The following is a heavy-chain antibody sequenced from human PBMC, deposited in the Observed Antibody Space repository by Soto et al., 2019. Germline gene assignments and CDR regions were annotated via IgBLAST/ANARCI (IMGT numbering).Heavy chain of an antibody. CDR1: GGSISSYY. Sequence: SETLSLTCTVSGGSISSYYWSWIRQPPGKGLEWIGYIYYSGSTNYNPSLKSRVTISVDTSKNQFSLKLSSVTAADTAVYYCARDSDRTLTFDYWGQGALVTVSS. V-gene: IGHV4-59*01. J-gene: IGHJ4*02. CDR3: ARDSDRTLTFDY. CDR2: IYYSGST.